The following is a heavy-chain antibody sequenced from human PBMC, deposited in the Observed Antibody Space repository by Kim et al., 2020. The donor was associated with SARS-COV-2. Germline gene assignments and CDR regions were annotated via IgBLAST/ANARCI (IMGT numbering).Heavy chain of an antibody. D-gene: IGHD5-12*01. CDR3: ARGSGYSSDY. V-gene: IGHV1-3*01. Sequence: DTKYSQKFQCRVTITRDTSASTAYMELSSLRSEDTSVYYCARGSGYSSDYWGQGTLVTVSS. J-gene: IGHJ4*02. CDR2: DT.